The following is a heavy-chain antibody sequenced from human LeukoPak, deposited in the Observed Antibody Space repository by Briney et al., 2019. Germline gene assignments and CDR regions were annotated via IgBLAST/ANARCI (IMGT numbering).Heavy chain of an antibody. V-gene: IGHV4-30-4*01. CDR2: IYYSGST. Sequence: SETLSLTCTVSGGSISSGDYYWSWIRQPPGKGLEWIGYIYYSGSTYYNPSLKSRVTISVDTSKNQFSLKLSSVTAADTAVYYCARGNVDTAMVRGDWYFDLWGRGTLVTVSS. J-gene: IGHJ2*01. D-gene: IGHD5-18*01. CDR1: GGSISSGDYY. CDR3: ARGNVDTAMVRGDWYFDL.